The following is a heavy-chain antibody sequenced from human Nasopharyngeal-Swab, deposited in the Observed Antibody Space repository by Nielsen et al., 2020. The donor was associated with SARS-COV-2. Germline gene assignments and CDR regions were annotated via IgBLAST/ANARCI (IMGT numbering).Heavy chain of an antibody. CDR1: GGSFSGYY. J-gene: IGHJ4*02. D-gene: IGHD6-13*01. CDR3: ARGLAAAWYGIYYFDY. V-gene: IGHV4-59*01. CDR2: VYYSGSP. Sequence: SQTLSLTCAVYGGSFSGYYWSWIRQPPGKGLEWIGYVYYSGSPSYNPSLKSRVTISVHTSKNQFSLKLTSVTAADTAVYYCARGLAAAWYGIYYFDYWGQGTLVTVSS.